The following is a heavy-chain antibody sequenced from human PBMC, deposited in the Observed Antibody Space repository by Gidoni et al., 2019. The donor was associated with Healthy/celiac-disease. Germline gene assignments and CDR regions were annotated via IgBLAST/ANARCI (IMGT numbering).Heavy chain of an antibody. CDR2: ISSSSSYI. Sequence: EVQLVESGGGLVKPGGSLRLSCAASGFTFSSYSMNWVRQAPGKGLEWVSSISSSSSYIYYADSVKGRCTISRDNAKNSLYLQMNSLRAEDTAVYYCARGFGELLVGPFDPWGQGTLVTVSS. D-gene: IGHD3-10*01. CDR1: GFTFSSYS. V-gene: IGHV3-21*01. J-gene: IGHJ5*02. CDR3: ARGFGELLVGPFDP.